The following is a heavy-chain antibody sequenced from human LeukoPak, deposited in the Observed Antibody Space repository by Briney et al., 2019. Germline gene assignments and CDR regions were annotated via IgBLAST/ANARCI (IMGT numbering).Heavy chain of an antibody. J-gene: IGHJ4*02. CDR1: GFTFRTYS. D-gene: IGHD6-19*01. V-gene: IGHV3-23*01. Sequence: GGSLRLSCAASGFTFRTYSMTWVRQGPAKGLEWVSSIYPSGDSTFYADSVKGRFTISRDNSKNTLYLQMSSLRTEDTAIYYCAKDVVPDSGWDLDYWGQGTLVTVSS. CDR3: AKDVVPDSGWDLDY. CDR2: IYPSGDST.